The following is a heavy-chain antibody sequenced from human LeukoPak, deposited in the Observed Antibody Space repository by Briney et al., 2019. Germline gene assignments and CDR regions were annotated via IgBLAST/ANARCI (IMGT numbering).Heavy chain of an antibody. V-gene: IGHV4-39*01. Sequence: SETLSLTCTVSGGSISSTTFYWGWIRQPPGKGLEWIGSIYYSGSTYNNPSLKSRVTISVATSKNQFSLNLSSVTAADTAVYYYARLVRTPFSTFDFWGQGTLVTVSS. CDR2: IYYSGST. CDR1: GGSISSTTFY. D-gene: IGHD1-26*01. J-gene: IGHJ4*02. CDR3: ARLVRTPFSTFDF.